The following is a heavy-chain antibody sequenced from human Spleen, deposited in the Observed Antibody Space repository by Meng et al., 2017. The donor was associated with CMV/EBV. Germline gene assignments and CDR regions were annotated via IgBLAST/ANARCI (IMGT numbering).Heavy chain of an antibody. CDR3: ARLPYCSGGSCYGYYFDY. D-gene: IGHD2-15*01. CDR1: GFTFSNYA. J-gene: IGHJ4*02. Sequence: GESLKISCAASGFTFSNYAMSWVRQAPGKGLEWVSGGSGISGTTYYADSVKGRFAISRDNSKNTLYLQMNSLRAEDTAVYYCARLPYCSGGSCYGYYFDYWGQGTLVTVSS. V-gene: IGHV3-23*01. CDR2: GSGISGTT.